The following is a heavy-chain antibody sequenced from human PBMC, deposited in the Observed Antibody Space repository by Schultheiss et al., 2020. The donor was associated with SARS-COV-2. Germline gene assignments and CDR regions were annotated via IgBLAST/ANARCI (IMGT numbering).Heavy chain of an antibody. Sequence: SETLSLTCTVSGGSISSGGYYWSWIRQHPGKGLEWIGYIYYSGSTYYNPSLKSRVTISVDTSKNQFSLKLSSVTAADTAVYYCARGVRCSGGSCYWNYYYYGMDVWGQGTTVTVSS. CDR3: ARGVRCSGGSCYWNYYYYGMDV. CDR2: IYYSGST. J-gene: IGHJ6*02. CDR1: GGSISSGGYY. V-gene: IGHV4-31*03. D-gene: IGHD2-15*01.